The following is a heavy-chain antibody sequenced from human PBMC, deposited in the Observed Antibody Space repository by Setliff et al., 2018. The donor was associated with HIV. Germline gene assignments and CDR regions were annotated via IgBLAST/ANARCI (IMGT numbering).Heavy chain of an antibody. V-gene: IGHV3-74*01. CDR1: GFSFSDFW. CDR3: ARVGLGGAFDI. J-gene: IGHJ3*02. D-gene: IGHD1-26*01. CDR2: VYSAGTTT. Sequence: PGESLTISSAASGFSFSDFWMHWVRQAPGKGLAWVSRVYSAGTTTTYADSVKGRFTISRDNGKNTLYLQMNSLRAEDSAVYFCARVGLGGAFDIWGQGTKVTVSS.